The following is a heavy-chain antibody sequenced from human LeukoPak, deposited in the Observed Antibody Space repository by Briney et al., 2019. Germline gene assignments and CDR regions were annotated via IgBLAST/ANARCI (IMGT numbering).Heavy chain of an antibody. J-gene: IGHJ4*02. D-gene: IGHD3-22*01. CDR2: INPNSGGT. CDR1: GYTFTGYY. CDR3: ARARGKDYDSSGYYLDY. V-gene: IGHV1-2*02. Sequence: ASVKVSCKASGYTFTGYYMHWVRQAPGQGLEWMGWINPNSGGTNYAQKFQGRVTMTRDTSISTAYMELSRLRSDDTAVYYCARARGKDYDSSGYYLDYWGQGTLVTVSS.